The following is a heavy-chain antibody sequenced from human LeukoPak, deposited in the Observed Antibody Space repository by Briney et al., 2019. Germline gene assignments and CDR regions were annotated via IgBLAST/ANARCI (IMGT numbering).Heavy chain of an antibody. CDR3: ARSPYDWNYGDY. CDR2: ISGSGGST. Sequence: PGGSLRLSCAASGFTFSSYAMSWVRQAPGKRLEWVSAISGSGGSTYYADSVKGRFTISRDNSKNTLYLQMNILRAEDTAVYYCARSPYDWNYGDYWGQGTLVTVSS. J-gene: IGHJ4*02. D-gene: IGHD1-20*01. V-gene: IGHV3-23*01. CDR1: GFTFSSYA.